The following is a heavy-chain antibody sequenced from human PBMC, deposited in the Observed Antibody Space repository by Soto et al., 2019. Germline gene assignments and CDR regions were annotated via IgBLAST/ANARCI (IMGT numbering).Heavy chain of an antibody. D-gene: IGHD2-15*01. J-gene: IGHJ6*02. CDR3: AKAPDIVEDYYYYGMDV. V-gene: IGHV3-23*01. CDR1: GFTFSSYA. Sequence: GGSLRLSCAASGFTFSSYAMSWVRQAPGKGLEWVSAISGRGGSTYYADSVKGRFTISRDNSKNTLYLQMNSLRAEDTAVYYCAKAPDIVEDYYYYGMDVWGQGTTVTVSS. CDR2: ISGRGGST.